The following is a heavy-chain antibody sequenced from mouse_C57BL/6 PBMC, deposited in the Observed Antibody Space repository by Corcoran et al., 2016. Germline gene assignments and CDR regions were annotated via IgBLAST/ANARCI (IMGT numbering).Heavy chain of an antibody. CDR3: ARHPLYYGSSLYYFDY. V-gene: IGHV1-26*01. CDR1: GYTFTDYY. D-gene: IGHD1-1*01. CDR2: INPNNGGT. Sequence: EVQLQQSGPELVKPGASVKISCKASGYTFTDYYMNWVKQSHGKSLEWIGDINPNNGGTSYNQKFKGKATLTVDKSSSTAYMELRSLTSEDSAVYYCARHPLYYGSSLYYFDYWGQGTTLTVSS. J-gene: IGHJ2*01.